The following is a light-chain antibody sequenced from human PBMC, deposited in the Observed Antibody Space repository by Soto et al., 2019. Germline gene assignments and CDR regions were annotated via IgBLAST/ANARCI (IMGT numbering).Light chain of an antibody. CDR3: TSYTSSSTYV. V-gene: IGLV2-14*01. CDR2: DVS. Sequence: QSALTQPASVSGSPGQSIAISCTGTSSDVGGYKYVSWYQQHPGKAPKLMIYDVSNRPSGVSDRFPGSKSGNTASLTISGLQAEDEADYYCTSYTSSSTYVFGTGTKVTVL. J-gene: IGLJ1*01. CDR1: SSDVGGYKY.